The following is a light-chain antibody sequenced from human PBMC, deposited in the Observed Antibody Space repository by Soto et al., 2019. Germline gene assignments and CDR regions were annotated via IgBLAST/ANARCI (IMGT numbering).Light chain of an antibody. Sequence: HSVLTQPAAVSGSPGQSITICCTGTSSDVGGYNYVSWYQHHPGKAPKLMIYDVSTRPSALSNRFSGPKSGNTASLTISGLQSEDEADYYCSSYTASNTRQTVFGTGTKVTVL. V-gene: IGLV2-14*03. CDR1: SSDVGGYNY. J-gene: IGLJ1*01. CDR2: DVS. CDR3: SSYTASNTRQTV.